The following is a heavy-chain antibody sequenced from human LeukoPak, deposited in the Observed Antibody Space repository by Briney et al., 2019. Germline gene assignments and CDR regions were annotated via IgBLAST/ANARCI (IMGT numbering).Heavy chain of an antibody. Sequence: SETLSLTCTISGGSISSYYWSWIRQAPGKGLEWIGYIYYSGSTNYNPSLKSRVTISVDTSKNQFSLKLSSVTAADTAVYYCARLGDIVVVPAANWFDPWGQGTLVTVSS. CDR1: GGSISSYY. D-gene: IGHD2-2*01. V-gene: IGHV4-59*08. CDR3: ARLGDIVVVPAANWFDP. CDR2: IYYSGST. J-gene: IGHJ5*02.